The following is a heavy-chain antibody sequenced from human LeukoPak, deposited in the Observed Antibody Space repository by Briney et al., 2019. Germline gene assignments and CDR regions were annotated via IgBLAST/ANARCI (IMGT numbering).Heavy chain of an antibody. CDR2: ISGSGDNT. CDR1: GFTCSSYA. Sequence: GGSLRLSCAASGFTCSSYAMSWVRQAPGKGLEWVSGISGSGDNTYYADSVKGRFTISRDNSKNTLYVQVNSLGTEDTAAYYCAKGSYYDSSGSFYFDYWGQGTLVTVSS. J-gene: IGHJ4*02. D-gene: IGHD3-22*01. V-gene: IGHV3-23*01. CDR3: AKGSYYDSSGSFYFDY.